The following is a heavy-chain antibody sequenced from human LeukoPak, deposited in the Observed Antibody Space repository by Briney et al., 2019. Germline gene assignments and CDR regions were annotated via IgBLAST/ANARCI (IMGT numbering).Heavy chain of an antibody. CDR1: GGXISSYY. Sequence: SETLSLTCAVSGGXISSYYCSWIRQPPGKGLEWIGYIYYSGSTNYNPSLKSRVTISLDTPRNQFSLKLSSVTAADTAVYYCARDCSGASCYDYWGQGTLVTVSS. V-gene: IGHV4-59*01. CDR2: IYYSGST. CDR3: ARDCSGASCYDY. J-gene: IGHJ4*02. D-gene: IGHD2-15*01.